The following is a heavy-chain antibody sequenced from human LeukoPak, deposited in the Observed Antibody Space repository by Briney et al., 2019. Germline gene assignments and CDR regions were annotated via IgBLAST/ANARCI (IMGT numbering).Heavy chain of an antibody. J-gene: IGHJ4*02. V-gene: IGHV1-18*01. CDR3: AGDQHVWGSYRTFDY. D-gene: IGHD3-16*02. CDR2: ISAYNGNT. CDR1: GYTFTSYG. Sequence: ASVKVSCKASGYTFTSYGISWVQQAPGQGLEWMGWISAYNGNTNYAQKLQGRVTMTTDTSTSTAYMELRSLRSDDTAVYYCAGDQHVWGSYRTFDYWGQGTLVTVSS.